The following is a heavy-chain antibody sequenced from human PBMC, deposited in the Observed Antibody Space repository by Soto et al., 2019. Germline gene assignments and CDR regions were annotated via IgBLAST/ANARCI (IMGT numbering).Heavy chain of an antibody. J-gene: IGHJ4*02. CDR3: AKAGVDTAMVTGPLFDY. V-gene: IGHV3-23*01. Sequence: QRLSCAASGFTFSSYAMSWVRQAPGKGLEWVSAISGSGGSTYYADSVKGRFTISRDNSKNTRYLQMNSVRAEDTAVYYCAKAGVDTAMVTGPLFDYWGQGTLVPVSS. D-gene: IGHD5-18*01. CDR1: GFTFSSYA. CDR2: ISGSGGST.